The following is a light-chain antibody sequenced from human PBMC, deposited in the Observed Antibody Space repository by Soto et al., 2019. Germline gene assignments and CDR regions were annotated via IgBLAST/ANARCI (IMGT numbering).Light chain of an antibody. CDR3: QQYGSSPT. CDR2: DVS. V-gene: IGKV3-20*01. Sequence: DIVLTQSPGTLSLSPGERATLSCRSSQSVSSNYLAWYQKKPDQAPRLVIYDVSGRATGIPDRFSGSGSGTAFTLTISRLEPEDSAVYYCQQYGSSPTFGQGTKVEIK. CDR1: QSVSSNY. J-gene: IGKJ1*01.